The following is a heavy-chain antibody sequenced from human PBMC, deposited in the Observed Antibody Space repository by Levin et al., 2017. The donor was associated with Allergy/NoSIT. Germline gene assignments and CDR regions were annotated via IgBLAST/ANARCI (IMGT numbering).Heavy chain of an antibody. D-gene: IGHD6-19*01. V-gene: IGHV4-31*03. Sequence: SETLSLTCSVSGDSISSGGDYWTWIRRHPGKGLEWIGYIYYTGTTDYNPSLKSRLVISVDTSKNQFSLNLTSVTAADTAIYYCAKARAVAGNFDSWGQGTLVTVSS. CDR3: AKARAVAGNFDS. J-gene: IGHJ4*02. CDR2: IYYTGTT. CDR1: GDSISSGGDY.